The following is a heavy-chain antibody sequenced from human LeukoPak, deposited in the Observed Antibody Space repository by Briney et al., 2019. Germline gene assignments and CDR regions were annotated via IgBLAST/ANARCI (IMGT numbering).Heavy chain of an antibody. CDR3: ARTMAF. Sequence: GRSLRLSCAASGFTFSSYAMHWVRQAPGKGLEWVAVISYDGSNKYYADSVKGRFTISRDNSKNTLYLQMSSLRAEDTAVYYCARTMAFWGQGTLVAVSS. J-gene: IGHJ4*02. CDR2: ISYDGSNK. V-gene: IGHV3-30-3*01. D-gene: IGHD5-24*01. CDR1: GFTFSSYA.